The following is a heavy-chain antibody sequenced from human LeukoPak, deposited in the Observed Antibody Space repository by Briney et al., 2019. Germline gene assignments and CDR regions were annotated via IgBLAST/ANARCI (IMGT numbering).Heavy chain of an antibody. D-gene: IGHD3-3*01. Sequence: PSQTLSLTCTVSGGSISSGSYYWSWLRQPAGKGLEWIVRIYTSGSTNYNLSLKSRVTISVSTSKTQCSLKLSSVTAADTAVYYCSALEWLSERVDYWGQGTLVTVSS. CDR1: GGSISSGSYY. CDR2: IYTSGST. J-gene: IGHJ4*02. CDR3: SALEWLSERVDY. V-gene: IGHV4-61*02.